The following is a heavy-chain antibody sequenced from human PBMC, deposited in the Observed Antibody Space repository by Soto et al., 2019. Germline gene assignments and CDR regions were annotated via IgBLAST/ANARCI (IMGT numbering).Heavy chain of an antibody. D-gene: IGHD3-16*02. Sequence: SEKLYLSCTVSRACISSYYLCWIRQPPGKGLECIGYIYYSGGTNYNPSLKSRVTMSIDTSKNQFSLKLTSVTAADTAVYYCARSFYYAFDICGQGTTVTGS. V-gene: IGHV4-59*08. CDR1: RACISSYY. CDR3: ARSFYYAFDI. CDR2: IYYSGGT. J-gene: IGHJ3*02.